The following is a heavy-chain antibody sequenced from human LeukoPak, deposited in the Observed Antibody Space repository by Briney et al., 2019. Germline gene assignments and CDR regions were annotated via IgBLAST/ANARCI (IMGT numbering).Heavy chain of an antibody. Sequence: SETLSLTCTVSGGSISSGGYYWSWIRQHPGKGLEWIGYIYYSGSTYYNPSLKSRVTISLDTSKNQFSLKLSSVTAADTAFYYCARDRGHLTLDYWGQGTLVTVSS. J-gene: IGHJ4*02. CDR3: ARDRGHLTLDY. D-gene: IGHD3-10*01. CDR1: GGSISSGGYY. CDR2: IYYSGST. V-gene: IGHV4-31*03.